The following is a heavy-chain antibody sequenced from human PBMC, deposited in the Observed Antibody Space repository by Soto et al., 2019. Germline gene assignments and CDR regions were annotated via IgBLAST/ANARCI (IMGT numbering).Heavy chain of an antibody. CDR1: GDSIISSDFY. CDR3: ARNSLALRKNNWFDP. CDR2: IFYLGSS. D-gene: IGHD3-3*02. Sequence: SETLSLTCTVSGDSIISSDFYWGWVRQPPGKGLEWIGSIFYLGSSYYNPSLKSRVTMSVDTSKNQFSLRLRSVTAADTALYFCARNSLALRKNNWFDPCGQRIMVTVSS. J-gene: IGHJ5*02. V-gene: IGHV4-39*01.